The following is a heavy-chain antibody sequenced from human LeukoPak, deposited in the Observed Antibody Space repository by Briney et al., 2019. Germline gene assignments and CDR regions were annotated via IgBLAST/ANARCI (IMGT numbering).Heavy chain of an antibody. CDR3: ARRGPPDGNYGNWIDP. CDR2: IQNGGINE. D-gene: IGHD3-16*01. CDR1: GFTLRTYG. V-gene: IGHV3-30*19. J-gene: IGHJ5*02. Sequence: GGSLRLSCAASGFTLRTYGIHWVRQAPVRGLEWVATIQNGGINEYYADSVKGRFTISRDISKNIVYLQMNSLTVEDTAIYYCARRGPPDGNYGNWIDPWGQGTLVTVSS.